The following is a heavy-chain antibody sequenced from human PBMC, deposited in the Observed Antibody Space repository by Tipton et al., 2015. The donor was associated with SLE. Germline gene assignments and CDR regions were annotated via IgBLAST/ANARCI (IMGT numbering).Heavy chain of an antibody. CDR3: AKAADSGSLDY. D-gene: IGHD1-26*01. J-gene: IGHJ4*02. V-gene: IGHV3-48*03. Sequence: SLRLSCVASGFTFSSYEMNWVRQAPGKGLEWVSYISSSGSTIYYADSVKGRFTISRDNSKNTLYLQMNSLRAEDTAVYYCAKAADSGSLDYWGQGTLVTVSS. CDR1: GFTFSSYE. CDR2: ISSSGSTI.